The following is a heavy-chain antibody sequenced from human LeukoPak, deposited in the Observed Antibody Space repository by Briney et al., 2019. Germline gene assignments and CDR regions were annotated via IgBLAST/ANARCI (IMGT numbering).Heavy chain of an antibody. J-gene: IGHJ4*02. CDR3: AKDLQLAPWDY. CDR1: GFTFGIYA. CDR2: IGPSGSNI. Sequence: GGSLRLSCAASGFTFGIYAMNWVRQAPGKGLEWVSYIGPSGSNIYYADSVKGRFTISRDNSKNTLYLQMNSLRAEDTAVYYCAKDLQLAPWDYWGQGTLVTVSS. D-gene: IGHD6-13*01. V-gene: IGHV3-48*01.